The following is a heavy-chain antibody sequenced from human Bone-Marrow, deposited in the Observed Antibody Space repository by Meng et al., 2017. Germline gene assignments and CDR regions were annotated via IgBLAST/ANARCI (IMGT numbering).Heavy chain of an antibody. V-gene: IGHV3-21*01. CDR3: ARVSGRGDEHAFDI. J-gene: IGHJ3*02. D-gene: IGHD3-10*01. Sequence: SCAASGFTFSSYSMNWVRQAPGKGLEWVSSISSSSSYIYYADSVKGRFTISRDNAKNSLYLQMNSLRAEDTAVYYCARVSGRGDEHAFDIWGQGTMVTVSS. CDR1: GFTFSSYS. CDR2: ISSSSSYI.